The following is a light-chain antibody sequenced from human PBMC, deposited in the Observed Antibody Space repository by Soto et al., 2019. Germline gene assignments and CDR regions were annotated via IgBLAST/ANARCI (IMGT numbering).Light chain of an antibody. J-gene: IGKJ1*01. CDR2: DAS. CDR1: QHINNW. Sequence: DIQMTQSPSTLSASVADRVTITCRASQHINNWLAWYQQKPGRAPELLIHDASNLESGVPSRFSGSGSGTEFTLTISRLQPDDFATYYCQQYDSFWTFGQGTKVDIK. V-gene: IGKV1-5*01. CDR3: QQYDSFWT.